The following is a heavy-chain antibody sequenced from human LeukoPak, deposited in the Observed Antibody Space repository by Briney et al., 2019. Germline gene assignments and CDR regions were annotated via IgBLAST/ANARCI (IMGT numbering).Heavy chain of an antibody. D-gene: IGHD3-10*01. CDR1: GFIFDDYA. Sequence: GRSLRLSCAASGFIFDDYAMHWVRHAPGKGLEWVSGISWNCGSIGYADSVKGRFTISRDNAKNSLYLQMNSLRAEDTALYYCAKDIIPGWFGGDNSFDYWGQGALVTVSS. CDR2: ISWNCGSI. J-gene: IGHJ4*02. CDR3: AKDIIPGWFGGDNSFDY. V-gene: IGHV3-9*01.